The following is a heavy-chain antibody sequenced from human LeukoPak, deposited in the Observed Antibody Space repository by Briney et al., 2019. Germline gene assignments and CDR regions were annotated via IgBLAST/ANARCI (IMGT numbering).Heavy chain of an antibody. D-gene: IGHD6-19*01. V-gene: IGHV1-18*01. CDR1: GYTFTSYA. CDR3: ARSTPRIIAVAGTGDAFDI. CDR2: ISGYNDNT. Sequence: GASVKVSCKASGYTFTSYAISWLRQAPGQGLEWMGWISGYNDNTHYAQKFQGRVTMTTDTSTSTAYMHLRSLRSDDTAVYFCARSTPRIIAVAGTGDAFDIWGQGTLVTVSS. J-gene: IGHJ3*02.